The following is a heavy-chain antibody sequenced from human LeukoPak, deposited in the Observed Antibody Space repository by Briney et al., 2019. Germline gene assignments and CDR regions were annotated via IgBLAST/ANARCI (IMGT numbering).Heavy chain of an antibody. D-gene: IGHD3-16*02. J-gene: IGHJ4*02. CDR1: GVSISGQW. Sequence: GGYLRLSCVASGVSISGQWMNWVRQAPGQGLEWVANIKHDGSEEYYVDSVKGRFTISRDDGRNSVSLQMNSVRAEDTAVYYCGYTNNFYHWGQGTLVVVPS. V-gene: IGHV3-7*01. CDR3: GYTNNFYH. CDR2: IKHDGSEE.